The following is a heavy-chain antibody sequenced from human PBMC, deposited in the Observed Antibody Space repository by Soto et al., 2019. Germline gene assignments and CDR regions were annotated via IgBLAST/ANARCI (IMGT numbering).Heavy chain of an antibody. CDR2: ISGSGGST. D-gene: IGHD3-22*01. CDR3: AKGDYHDSSGYYLQRAFDY. Sequence: GGFLRLSCGGSGFRFFNYAMSWVRQAPGKGLEWISVISGSGGSTYYADSVKGRFTISRDNSKNTLFLQMNSLRAEDTAIYYCAKGDYHDSSGYYLQRAFDYWGQGTLVTVSS. J-gene: IGHJ4*02. CDR1: GFRFFNYA. V-gene: IGHV3-23*01.